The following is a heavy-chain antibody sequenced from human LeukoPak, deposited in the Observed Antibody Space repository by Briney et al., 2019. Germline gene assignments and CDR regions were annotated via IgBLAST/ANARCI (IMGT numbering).Heavy chain of an antibody. V-gene: IGHV4-59*08. CDR1: GGSISSYY. CDR3: ARQVYGDPSLLYNYYMDV. D-gene: IGHD4-17*01. CDR2: IYYSGST. Sequence: SETLSLTCTVSGGSISSYYWSWIRQPPGKGLEWIGYIYYSGSTNYNPSLKGRVTISVDTSKNQFSLKLSSVTAADTAVYYCARQVYGDPSLLYNYYMDVWGKGTTVTVSS. J-gene: IGHJ6*03.